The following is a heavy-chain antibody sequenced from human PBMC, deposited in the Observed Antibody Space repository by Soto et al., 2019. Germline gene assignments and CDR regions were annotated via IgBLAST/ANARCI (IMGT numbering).Heavy chain of an antibody. J-gene: IGHJ6*03. CDR3: AKVRPIFGVVPRLDYYYYMDV. D-gene: IGHD3-3*01. CDR2: ISYDGSNK. Sequence: QVQLVESGGGVVQLGRSLRLSCAASGFTFSSYGMHWVRQAPGKGLEWVAVISYDGSNKYYADSVKGRFTISRDNSKNTLYLQMNSLRAEDTAVYYCAKVRPIFGVVPRLDYYYYMDVWGKGTTVTVSS. CDR1: GFTFSSYG. V-gene: IGHV3-30*18.